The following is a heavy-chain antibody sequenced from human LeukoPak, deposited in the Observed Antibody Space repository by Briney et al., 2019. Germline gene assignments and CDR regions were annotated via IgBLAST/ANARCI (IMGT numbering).Heavy chain of an antibody. Sequence: SETLSLTCAVYGGSFSGYYWSWIRQPPGKGLEWIGEINHSGSTNYNPSLKSRVTISVDTSKNQFSLKLSSVTAADTAVYYCARGEPSSSWYFPYNWFDPWGQGTLVTVSS. J-gene: IGHJ5*02. V-gene: IGHV4-34*01. CDR3: ARGEPSSSWYFPYNWFDP. D-gene: IGHD6-13*01. CDR1: GGSFSGYY. CDR2: INHSGST.